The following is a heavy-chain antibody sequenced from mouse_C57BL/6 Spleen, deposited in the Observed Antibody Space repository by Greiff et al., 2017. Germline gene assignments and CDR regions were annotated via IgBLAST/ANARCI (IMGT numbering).Heavy chain of an antibody. Sequence: QLQQSGPELVKPGASVKISCKASGYTFTDYYMNWVKQSHGKSLEWIGDINPNNGGTSYNQKFKGKATLTVDKSSSTAYMELRSLTSEDSAVYYCARGYYDYAFAYWGQGTLVTVSA. CDR1: GYTFTDYY. V-gene: IGHV1-26*01. CDR2: INPNNGGT. CDR3: ARGYYDYAFAY. D-gene: IGHD2-4*01. J-gene: IGHJ3*01.